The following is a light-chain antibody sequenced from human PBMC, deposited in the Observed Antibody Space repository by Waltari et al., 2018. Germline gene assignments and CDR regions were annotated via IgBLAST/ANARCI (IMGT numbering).Light chain of an antibody. CDR3: LQYDSYPWT. V-gene: IGKV1-5*03. CDR2: KTS. CDR1: ESISGW. J-gene: IGKJ1*01. Sequence: DIQMTQSPSTLSASVGDRVIITCRASESISGWLAWYQQKVGRAPKIMIYKTSNLESGVPSRYSGSASGTEFTLTISSLQPDDFATYYCLQYDSYPWTFGQGTKVEIK.